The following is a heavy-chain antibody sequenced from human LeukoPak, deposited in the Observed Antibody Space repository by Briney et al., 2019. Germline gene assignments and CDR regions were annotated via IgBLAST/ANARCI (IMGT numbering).Heavy chain of an antibody. V-gene: IGHV3-23*01. CDR3: ATNRTVVVVAADWFDP. J-gene: IGHJ5*02. CDR1: GFTFSSYA. Sequence: GGSLRLSCAASGFTFSSYAMSWVRQAPGEGLEWVSAISGSGGSTYYADSVKGRFTISRDNSKNTLYLQMNSLRAEDTAVYYCATNRTVVVVAADWFDPWGQGTLATVSS. CDR2: ISGSGGST. D-gene: IGHD2-15*01.